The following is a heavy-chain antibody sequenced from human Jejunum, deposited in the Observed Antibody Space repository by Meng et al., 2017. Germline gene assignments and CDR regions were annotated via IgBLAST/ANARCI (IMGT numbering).Heavy chain of an antibody. CDR3: AKWITQGGSYHDSRDYAFDI. J-gene: IGHJ3*02. CDR2: IRRSGGST. V-gene: IGHV3-23*01. CDR1: GFPFSIYA. Sequence: GGPLRLSCVGTGFPFSIYAMNGVRQAPGKGLEWLSIIRRSGGSTKYAEAVTGRFSISRDNSKNTVYLQMNRLRADEAAVYYCAKWITQGGSYHDSRDYAFDIWGQGTAVTVSS. D-gene: IGHD3-16*02.